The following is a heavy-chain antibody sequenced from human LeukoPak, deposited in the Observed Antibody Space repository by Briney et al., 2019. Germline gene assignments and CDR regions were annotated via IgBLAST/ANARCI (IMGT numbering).Heavy chain of an antibody. Sequence: SETLSLTCAVSVYSIYIGYYWGWTRQPPGKGLDWIGSIYHSGSTYYNPSLKSRVTISVDTSKNQFSLKLSSMTAADTAVYYCARDPRLNWFDPWGQGTLVTVSS. J-gene: IGHJ5*02. V-gene: IGHV4-38-2*02. CDR2: IYHSGST. CDR3: ARDPRLNWFDP. CDR1: VYSIYIGYY.